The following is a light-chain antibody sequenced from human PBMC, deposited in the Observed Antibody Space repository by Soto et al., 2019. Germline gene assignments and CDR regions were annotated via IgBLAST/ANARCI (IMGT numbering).Light chain of an antibody. V-gene: IGKV1-9*01. J-gene: IGKJ4*01. CDR3: QQLNSYPLT. CDR2: AAS. Sequence: IQLTQSPAALSESVGDRVNITCRASQGISSYLAWYQQKPGKAPKLLIYAASTWHSGVPSRFSGSGSGTDFTLTICSLQPEDFDTYYCQQLNSYPLTCGGGTNVEIK. CDR1: QGISSY.